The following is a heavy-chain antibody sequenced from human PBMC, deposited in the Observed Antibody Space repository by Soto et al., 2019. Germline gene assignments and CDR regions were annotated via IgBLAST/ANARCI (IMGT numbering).Heavy chain of an antibody. V-gene: IGHV2-5*01. CDR1: GFSLTTDGVG. D-gene: IGHD3-10*01. J-gene: IGHJ3*02. Sequence: SGPTLVNPTQTLTLTCSFSGFSLTTDGVGVGWVRQPPGQALEWLAIIYWNDDKQHSPSLKSRLTITKDTSKNQVVLTMTNMDPVDTATFYCAHYLSGYYYVSGSSCAFDIWGQGTMVTVSS. CDR2: IYWNDDK. CDR3: AHYLSGYYYVSGSSCAFDI.